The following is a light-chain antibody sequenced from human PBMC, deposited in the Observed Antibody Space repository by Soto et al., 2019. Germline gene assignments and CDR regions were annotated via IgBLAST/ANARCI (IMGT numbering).Light chain of an antibody. CDR3: QQYFNSPRP. V-gene: IGKV4-1*01. J-gene: IGKJ1*01. CDR2: WTS. Sequence: VITQSTDTLAVSLGERATINCKSSQTLLDSSNNKASLSWYQQKPGQPPKLLIYWTSTREFGVPDRFSGSGSGTDFTLTISSLQAEDVAVYYSQQYFNSPRPFAHGTKV. CDR1: QTLLDSSNNKAS.